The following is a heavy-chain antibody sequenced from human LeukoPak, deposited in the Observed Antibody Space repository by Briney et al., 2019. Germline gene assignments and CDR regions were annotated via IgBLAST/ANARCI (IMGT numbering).Heavy chain of an antibody. CDR3: ARARGYSYGLQD. D-gene: IGHD5-18*01. CDR1: GFTFSSYA. Sequence: PGRSLRLSCAASGFTFSSYAMHWVRQAPGKGLEWVAVISYDGSNKYYADSVKGRFTISRDNSKNTLYLQMNSLRAEDTAVYYCARARGYSYGLQDWGQGTLVTVSS. J-gene: IGHJ4*02. CDR2: ISYDGSNK. V-gene: IGHV3-30*04.